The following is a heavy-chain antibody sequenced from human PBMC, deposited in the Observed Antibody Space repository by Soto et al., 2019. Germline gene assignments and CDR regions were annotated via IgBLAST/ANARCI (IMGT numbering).Heavy chain of an antibody. CDR1: GISISPYY. V-gene: IGHV4-59*08. CDR3: ATLHSYGVDY. CDR2: IIYNGNS. J-gene: IGHJ4*02. Sequence: QVQLQESGPRLVKPSETLSLTCSVSGISISPYYWSWVRQPPGKGLEWIGYIIYNGNSNYNPSLESRVTLSLDTPKNQFSLELKSVTAADTAVYYCATLHSYGVDYWGQGTLVTVSS. D-gene: IGHD2-8*01.